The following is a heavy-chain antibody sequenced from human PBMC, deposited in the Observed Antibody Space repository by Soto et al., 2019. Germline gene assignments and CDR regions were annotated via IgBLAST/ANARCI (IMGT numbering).Heavy chain of an antibody. V-gene: IGHV3-30*18. CDR2: ISYGGGNK. CDR1: GFTFNTYG. J-gene: IGHJ6*03. Sequence: QVQLVESGGGVVQPGRSLRLSCAASGFTFNTYGMHWVRRAPGKGLEWVAVISYGGGNKYYADSVKGRFTISRDNSKNTLYLQMNSLRPEDTAVYYCAKTAPMGDDYNSYYSYMDVWGKGTTVTVSS. D-gene: IGHD4-4*01. CDR3: AKTAPMGDDYNSYYSYMDV.